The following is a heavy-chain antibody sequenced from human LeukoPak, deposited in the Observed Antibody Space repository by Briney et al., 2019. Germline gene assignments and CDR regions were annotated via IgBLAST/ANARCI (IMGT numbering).Heavy chain of an antibody. CDR3: ARHRGSSSLFDY. Sequence: SETLSLTCTVSGGSISTNDYYWDWIRQPPGMGLEYIGSIYYSGSTYYNPSLKSRVTISVDTSKNQFSLRLSSVTAADTAVYYCARHRGSSSLFDYWGQGTLVTVPS. V-gene: IGHV4-39*01. CDR1: GGSISTNDYY. J-gene: IGHJ4*02. CDR2: IYYSGST. D-gene: IGHD6-6*01.